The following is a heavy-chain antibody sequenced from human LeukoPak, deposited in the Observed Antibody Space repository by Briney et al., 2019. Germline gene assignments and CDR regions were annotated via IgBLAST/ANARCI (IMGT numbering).Heavy chain of an antibody. D-gene: IGHD3-22*01. CDR3: ASSAYLNYYFDF. Sequence: SETLSLTCTVSAGSISSYYWSWIRQPPGKGLEWIGHFYHSGSTTYNPSLKSRVTMSLDTSKNQFSLKLSSVTAADTAVYYCASSAYLNYYFDFWGQGTLVTVSS. V-gene: IGHV4-59*01. J-gene: IGHJ4*02. CDR1: AGSISSYY. CDR2: FYHSGST.